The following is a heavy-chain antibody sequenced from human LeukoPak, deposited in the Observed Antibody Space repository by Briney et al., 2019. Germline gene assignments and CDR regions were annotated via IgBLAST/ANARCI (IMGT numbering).Heavy chain of an antibody. Sequence: GGSLRLSCAASGFNLGGNAMAWVRQAPGKGLEWVSAIEGSNDNTHYADSVRGRFTVSRDTSKNTLDLQMNGLRAEDTAVYYCAKDGRAVAVPGAYLNWGQGTLVTVAS. CDR2: IEGSNDNT. CDR1: GFNLGGNA. D-gene: IGHD2-2*01. V-gene: IGHV3-23*01. CDR3: AKDGRAVAVPGAYLN. J-gene: IGHJ4*02.